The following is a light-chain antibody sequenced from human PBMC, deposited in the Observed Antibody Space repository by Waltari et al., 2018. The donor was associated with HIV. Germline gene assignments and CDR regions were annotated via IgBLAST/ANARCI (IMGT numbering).Light chain of an antibody. V-gene: IGKV4-1*01. CDR2: WAS. CDR1: QSVLHSSDNKNY. CDR3: HQYYSAPWT. Sequence: DIVMTQSPDSLAVSLGETATINCKSSQSVLHSSDNKNYLAWSQQKPGQPPKLLIYWASTRESGVPDRFSGSGSGTDFTLTISSLQAEDVAVYYCHQYYSAPWTFGQGTKVEI. J-gene: IGKJ1*01.